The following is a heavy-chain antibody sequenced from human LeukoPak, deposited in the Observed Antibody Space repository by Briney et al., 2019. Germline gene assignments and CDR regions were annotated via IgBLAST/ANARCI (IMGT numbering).Heavy chain of an antibody. CDR1: GGSISSYY. Sequence: SETLSLTCTVSGGSISSYYWSWIRQPPGKGLECIGYISYSGSTNYNPSLKSRVTMSVDTSKNQFSLKLTSVTAADTVVYYCARRIVNSALDLFDYWGQGTLVTVSS. CDR2: ISYSGST. D-gene: IGHD1-26*01. V-gene: IGHV4-59*01. J-gene: IGHJ4*02. CDR3: ARRIVNSALDLFDY.